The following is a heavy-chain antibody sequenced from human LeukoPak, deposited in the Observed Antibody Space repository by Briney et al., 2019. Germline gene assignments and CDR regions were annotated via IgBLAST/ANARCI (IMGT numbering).Heavy chain of an antibody. CDR1: GGSISSHY. CDR2: IYYSGST. Sequence: PSETLSLTRTVSGGSISSHYWSWIRQPPGKGLEWIGYIYYSGSTNYNPSLKSRVTISVDTSKNQFSLKLSSVTAADTAVYYCAREAAARGDYYYYYMDVWGKGTTVTVSS. J-gene: IGHJ6*03. V-gene: IGHV4-59*11. D-gene: IGHD6-13*01. CDR3: AREAAARGDYYYYYMDV.